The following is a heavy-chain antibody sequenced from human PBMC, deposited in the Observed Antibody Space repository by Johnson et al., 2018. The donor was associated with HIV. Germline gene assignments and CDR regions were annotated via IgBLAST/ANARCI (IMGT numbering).Heavy chain of an antibody. CDR3: AKGFFELDDAFDI. CDR2: ISYDGSNK. D-gene: IGHD3/OR15-3a*01. V-gene: IGHV3-30*18. CDR1: GFTFSSYG. Sequence: QMQLVESGGGVVQPGRSLRLSCAASGFTFSSYGMHWVRQAPGKGLEWVAVISYDGSNKYYADSVKGRFTISRDKSKNTLYLQMNSLRAEDTAVYYCAKGFFELDDAFDIWGQGTMVTVSS. J-gene: IGHJ3*02.